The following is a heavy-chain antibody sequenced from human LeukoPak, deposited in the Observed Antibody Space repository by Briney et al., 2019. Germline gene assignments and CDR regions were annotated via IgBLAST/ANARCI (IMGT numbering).Heavy chain of an antibody. V-gene: IGHV4-39*01. CDR2: IYYSGST. Sequence: PSETLSLTCTVSGGSISSSSYYWGWIRQPPGKGLEWIGSIYYSGSTYYNPSLKSRVTISVDTSKNQFSLKLSSVTATDTAVYYCARRGAYCSGGSCRSFNDYWGQGTLVTVSS. CDR3: ARRGAYCSGGSCRSFNDY. D-gene: IGHD2-15*01. CDR1: GGSISSSSYY. J-gene: IGHJ4*02.